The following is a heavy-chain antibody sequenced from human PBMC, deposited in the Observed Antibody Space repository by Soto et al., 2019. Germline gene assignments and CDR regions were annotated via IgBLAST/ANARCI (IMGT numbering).Heavy chain of an antibody. CDR2: IWYDGSNK. Sequence: QVYLEESGGGVVQPGRSLRLSCAASGFTFDNFAMHWVRQAPGKGLEWVGVIWYDGSNKYYADSVNGRFSISRAKSKNSRSLQMSSPRVDGTAVYYCATAGHGDYVWSWGQGAPVTVPS. J-gene: IGHJ4*02. V-gene: IGHV3-33*01. CDR3: ATAGHGDYVWS. D-gene: IGHD4-17*01. CDR1: GFTFDNFA.